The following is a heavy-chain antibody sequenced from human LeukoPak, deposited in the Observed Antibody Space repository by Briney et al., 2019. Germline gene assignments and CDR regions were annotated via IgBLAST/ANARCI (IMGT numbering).Heavy chain of an antibody. Sequence: PGGSLRLSCAASGFTFSSYSMNWVRQAPGKGLEWVSYISSSSSTIYYADSVKGRFTISRDNAKNSLYLQMNSLRDEDTAVYYCARDPRCSSMSCYRSSFYGMDVWGQGTTVTVSS. D-gene: IGHD2-2*01. CDR2: ISSSSSTI. CDR1: GFTFSSYS. CDR3: ARDPRCSSMSCYRSSFYGMDV. J-gene: IGHJ6*02. V-gene: IGHV3-48*02.